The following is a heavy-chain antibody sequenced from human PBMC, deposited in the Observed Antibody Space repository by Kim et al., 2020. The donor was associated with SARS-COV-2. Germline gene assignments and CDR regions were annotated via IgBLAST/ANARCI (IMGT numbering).Heavy chain of an antibody. D-gene: IGHD1-1*01. CDR2: IRSKAYGGTT. J-gene: IGHJ4*02. Sequence: GGSLRLSCTASGFTFGDYAMSWVRQAPGKGLEWVGFIRSKAYGGTTEYAASVKGRFTISRDDSKSIAYLQMNSLKTEDTAVYYCTGDGTSFDYWGQGTLVTVSS. V-gene: IGHV3-49*04. CDR3: TGDGTSFDY. CDR1: GFTFGDYA.